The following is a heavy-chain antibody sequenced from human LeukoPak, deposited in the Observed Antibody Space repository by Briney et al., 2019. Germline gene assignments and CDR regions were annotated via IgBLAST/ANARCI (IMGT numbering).Heavy chain of an antibody. D-gene: IGHD3-16*02. V-gene: IGHV3-30*18. Sequence: GGSLRLSCAASGFIFSDYGVHWVRQVPGKGLEGVASISYDGNKQFYGDSVKGRFTISRDDSKNTVFLHMNNLGPEDRAVYYCVHDAYSYRWYKYGVFDFWGRGTLVTVSS. CDR3: VHDAYSYRWYKYGVFDF. J-gene: IGHJ4*02. CDR1: GFIFSDYG. CDR2: ISYDGNKQ.